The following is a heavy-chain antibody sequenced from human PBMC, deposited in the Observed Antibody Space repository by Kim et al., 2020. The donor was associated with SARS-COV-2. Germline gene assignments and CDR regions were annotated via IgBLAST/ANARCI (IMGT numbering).Heavy chain of an antibody. CDR3: ARVGKNSIAAAGVGIDY. CDR1: GFTFSSYS. V-gene: IGHV3-21*01. D-gene: IGHD6-13*01. Sequence: GGSLRLSCAASGFTFSSYSMNWVRQAPGKGLEWVSSISSSSSYIYYADSVKGRFTISRDNAKNSLYLQMNSLRAEDTAVYYCARVGKNSIAAAGVGIDYWGQGTLVTVSS. J-gene: IGHJ4*02. CDR2: ISSSSSYI.